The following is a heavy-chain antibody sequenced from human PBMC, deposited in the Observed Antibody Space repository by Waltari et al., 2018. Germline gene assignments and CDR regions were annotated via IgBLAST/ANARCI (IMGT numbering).Heavy chain of an antibody. Sequence: QVHLVESGGGVVQPGGSLRLSCAAPGFNFTLFGMHWVRQAPGKGLEWVSFRSYDGSNENYAESVKGRFTMSRDNSKKMLYVQMNNLRAEDSAVYYCVKGNEIDYWGQGTLVTVSS. CDR1: GFNFTLFG. D-gene: IGHD1-1*01. V-gene: IGHV3-30*02. CDR2: RSYDGSNE. CDR3: VKGNEIDY. J-gene: IGHJ4*02.